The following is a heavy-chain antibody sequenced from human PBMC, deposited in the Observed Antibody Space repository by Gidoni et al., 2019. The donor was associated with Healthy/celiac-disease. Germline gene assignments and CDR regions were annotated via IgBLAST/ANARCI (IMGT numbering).Heavy chain of an antibody. V-gene: IGHV4-30-4*01. J-gene: IGHJ5*02. CDR3: AGVWFREPGGWFDP. CDR1: GGPISSGDYY. D-gene: IGHD3-10*01. Sequence: QVQLQESGPGLVKPSQTLSLTCPVSGGPISSGDYYWSWIPQPPGKGLEWIGYIYYSGSTYYNPSLKSRVTISVDTSKNQFSLKLSSVTAADTAVYYCAGVWFREPGGWFDPWGQGTLVTVSS. CDR2: IYYSGST.